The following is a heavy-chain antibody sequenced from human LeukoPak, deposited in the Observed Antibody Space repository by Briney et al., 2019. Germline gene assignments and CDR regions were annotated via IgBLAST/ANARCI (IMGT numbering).Heavy chain of an antibody. J-gene: IGHJ4*02. CDR1: GYTFTGYY. CDR2: INPNSGGT. Sequence: GASVKVSCKASGYTFTGYYMHWVRQAPGQGLEWMGWINPNSGGTNYAQKFQGRVTMTRDTSISTAYMELSRLRSDDTAVYYCARDGKGIAVAGTRDAPHFDYWGQGTLVTVSS. V-gene: IGHV1-2*02. CDR3: ARDGKGIAVAGTRDAPHFDY. D-gene: IGHD6-19*01.